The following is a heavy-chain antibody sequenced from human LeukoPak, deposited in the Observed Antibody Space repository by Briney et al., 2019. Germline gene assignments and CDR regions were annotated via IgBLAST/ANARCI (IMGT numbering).Heavy chain of an antibody. D-gene: IGHD3-22*01. CDR3: AKEDSSGYH. J-gene: IGHJ4*02. CDR1: GFTFTTYW. V-gene: IGHV3-7*01. CDR2: IKQDGTEK. Sequence: GGSLRLSCAASGFTFTTYWMSWVRQPPGKGLEWVANIKQDGTEKYYVDSVKGRFTISRDNAKNSLYLQMNSLRAEDTAVYYCAKEDSSGYHWGQGTLVTVSS.